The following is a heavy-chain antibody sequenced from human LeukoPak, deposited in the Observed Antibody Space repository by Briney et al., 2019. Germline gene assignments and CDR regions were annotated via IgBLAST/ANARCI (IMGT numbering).Heavy chain of an antibody. D-gene: IGHD4-23*01. V-gene: IGHV3-7*01. CDR3: VRGNDYGGPHY. J-gene: IGHJ4*02. Sequence: PGGSLRLSCTASGFTFSNFWMGWVRQAPGKGLEWVANIKQDETEKFYLGSVKGRFTISRDNAKNSLYLQMNSLRAEDAAVYYCVRGNDYGGPHYWGQGTLVTVSS. CDR2: IKQDETEK. CDR1: GFTFSNFW.